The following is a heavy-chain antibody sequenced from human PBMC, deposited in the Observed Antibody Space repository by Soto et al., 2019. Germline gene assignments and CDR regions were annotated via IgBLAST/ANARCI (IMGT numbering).Heavy chain of an antibody. J-gene: IGHJ5*02. D-gene: IGHD3-10*01. V-gene: IGHV1-18*01. CDR2: ISAYNGNT. CDR3: ARGVGSGSYYNQYNWFDP. CDR1: VYTFTNYV. Sequence: ASVKVSCKASVYTFTNYVISWVRQAPGQGLEWMGWISAYNGNTKYAQKFQGRVTMTTDTSTSTAYMELRSLRSDDTAVYYCARGVGSGSYYNQYNWFDPWGQGTLVTVSS.